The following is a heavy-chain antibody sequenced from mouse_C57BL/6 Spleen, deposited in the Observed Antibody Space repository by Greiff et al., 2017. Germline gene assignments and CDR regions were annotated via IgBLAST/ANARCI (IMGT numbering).Heavy chain of an antibody. J-gene: IGHJ1*03. V-gene: IGHV1-64*01. CDR3: ARGVPHWYCDV. D-gene: IGHD2-14*01. CDR1: GYTFTSYW. CDR2: IHPNSGST. Sequence: VQLQQSGAELVKPGASVKLSCKASGYTFTSYWMHWVKQRPGQGLEWIGMIHPNSGSTNYNEKFKSKATLTVDKSSSTAYMQLSSLTSEDSAVYYCARGVPHWYCDVWGTGTTVTVSS.